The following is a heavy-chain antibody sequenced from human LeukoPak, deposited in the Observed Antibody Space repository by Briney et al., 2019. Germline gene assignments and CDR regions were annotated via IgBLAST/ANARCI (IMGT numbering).Heavy chain of an antibody. CDR2: IYYSGST. CDR1: GGSISSSSYY. V-gene: IGHV4-39*07. D-gene: IGHD4-23*01. J-gene: IGHJ4*02. Sequence: PSETLSLTCTVSGGSISSSSYYWGWIRQPPGKGLEWIGSIYYSGSTYYNPSLKSRVTISVDTSKNQFSLKLSSVTAADTAVYYCARSGTTVVTPFGYWGQGTLVTVSS. CDR3: ARSGTTVVTPFGY.